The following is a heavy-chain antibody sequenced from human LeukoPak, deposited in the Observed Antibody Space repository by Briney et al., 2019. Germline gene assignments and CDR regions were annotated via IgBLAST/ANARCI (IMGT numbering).Heavy chain of an antibody. D-gene: IGHD3-9*01. CDR1: GYTSTSYG. CDR2: ISAYNGNT. J-gene: IGHJ4*02. V-gene: IGHV1-18*01. CDR3: AREGTFDWSLLAIDY. Sequence: GASVKVSCKASGYTSTSYGISWVRQAPGQGLEWMGWISAYNGNTNYAQKLQGRVTMTTDTSTSTAYMELRSLRSDDTVVYYCAREGTFDWSLLAIDYWGQGTLVTVSS.